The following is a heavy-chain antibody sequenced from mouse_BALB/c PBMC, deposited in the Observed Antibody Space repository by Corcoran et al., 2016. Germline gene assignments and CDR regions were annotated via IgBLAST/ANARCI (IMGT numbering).Heavy chain of an antibody. J-gene: IGHJ2*01. D-gene: IGHD3-1*01. CDR1: GYTFTSYV. CDR3: ARGAARVYFDY. V-gene: IGHV1S136*01. Sequence: EVQLQQSGPELVKPGASVKISCTASGYTFTSYVLHWVKQKPGQGLEWIGYINPYNDGTKYNEKFKGKATLTSDKSSSTAYMELSSLTSEDSAVYYCARGAARVYFDYWGQGTTLTVSS. CDR2: INPYNDGT.